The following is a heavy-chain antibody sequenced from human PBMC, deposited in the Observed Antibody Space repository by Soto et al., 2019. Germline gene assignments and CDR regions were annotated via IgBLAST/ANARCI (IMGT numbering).Heavy chain of an antibody. V-gene: IGHV3-21*01. CDR2: ISSSSSYI. CDR1: GFTFSRYS. Sequence: GGSLRLSCAASGFTFSRYSMNWVRQAPGKGLEWVSSISSSSSYIYYADSVKGRFTISRDNAKNSLYLQMNSLRAEDTAVYYCARDLIQGSGWFDAFDIWGQGTMVTVSS. J-gene: IGHJ3*02. CDR3: ARDLIQGSGWFDAFDI. D-gene: IGHD6-19*01.